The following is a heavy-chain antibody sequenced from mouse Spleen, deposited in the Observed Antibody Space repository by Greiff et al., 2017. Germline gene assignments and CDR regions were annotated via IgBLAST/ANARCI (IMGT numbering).Heavy chain of an antibody. CDR2: ISSGGGNT. Sequence: EVQLVESGGGLVKPGGSLKLSCAASGFTFSSYAMSWVRQTPEKRLEWVATISSGGGNTYYPDSVKGRFTISRDNAKNTLYLQMSSLKSEDTAMYYCARRGRYDGYYAMDYWGQGTSVTVSS. CDR1: GFTFSSYA. D-gene: IGHD2-14*01. J-gene: IGHJ4*01. V-gene: IGHV5-9-3*01. CDR3: ARRGRYDGYYAMDY.